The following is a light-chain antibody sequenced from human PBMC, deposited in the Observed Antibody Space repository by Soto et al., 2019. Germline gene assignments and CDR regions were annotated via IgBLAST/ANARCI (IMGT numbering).Light chain of an antibody. CDR1: QSVSSSY. J-gene: IGKJ1*01. CDR3: QQDYNLPPT. Sequence: PRERATLCCRASQSVSSSYLTWYQQKPGQAPRLLIYGASTRATSIPARFSGSGSGTDFTLTISSLQPEDFAVYYCQQDYNLPPTFGQGTKVDIK. CDR2: GAS. V-gene: IGKV3D-7*01.